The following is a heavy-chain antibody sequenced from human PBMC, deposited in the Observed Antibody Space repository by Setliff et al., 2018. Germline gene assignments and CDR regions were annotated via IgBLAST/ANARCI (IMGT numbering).Heavy chain of an antibody. CDR3: ASSRVVPAAYNWFDP. J-gene: IGHJ5*02. D-gene: IGHD2-2*01. CDR2: IIPLFETT. CDR1: GYTFTGYY. V-gene: IGHV1-69*06. Sequence: SVKVSCKASGYTFTGYYMHWVRQAPGQGLEWMGRIIPLFETTNYVEKFQGRVTITADKSTSTAYMELSSLRSEDTAVYYCASSRVVPAAYNWFDPWGQGTLVTVSS.